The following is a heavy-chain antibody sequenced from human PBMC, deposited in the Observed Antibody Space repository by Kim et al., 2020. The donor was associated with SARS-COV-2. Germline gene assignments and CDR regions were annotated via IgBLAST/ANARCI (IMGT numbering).Heavy chain of an antibody. CDR2: IYYSGST. D-gene: IGHD3-10*01. Sequence: SETLSLTCTVSGGSISSGGYYWSWIRQHPGKGLEWIGYIYYSGSTYYNPSLKSRVTISVDTSKNQFSLKLSSVTAADTAVYYCARVSLLWFGEIYGMDVWGQGTTVTVSS. J-gene: IGHJ6*02. V-gene: IGHV4-31*03. CDR3: ARVSLLWFGEIYGMDV. CDR1: GGSISSGGYY.